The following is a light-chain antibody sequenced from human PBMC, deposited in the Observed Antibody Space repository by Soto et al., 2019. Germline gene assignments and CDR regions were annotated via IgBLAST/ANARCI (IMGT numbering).Light chain of an antibody. CDR1: SSNIGAGYD. CDR3: QSYDSRLNGYV. J-gene: IGLJ1*01. Sequence: QAVVTQPHSVSGAPGQGVTISCTGSSSNIGAGYDVHWYQQLPRTAPKLLIYSSVNRPSGVPDRFSASKSDTSASLAITGLRPEDEADYYCQSYDSRLNGYVFGTGTKLTVL. V-gene: IGLV1-40*01. CDR2: SSV.